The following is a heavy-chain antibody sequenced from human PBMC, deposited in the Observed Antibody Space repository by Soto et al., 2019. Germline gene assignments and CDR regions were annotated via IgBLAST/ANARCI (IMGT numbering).Heavy chain of an antibody. D-gene: IGHD1-26*01. CDR2: ISATDVAT. CDR3: VKDVYSGSSGQFDL. Sequence: EVQLLESGGGLVQPGGSLRLSCAASGFSFSSYAMGWVRQAPGKGLEWVSIISATDVATYYADSVKGHFIIARDDSRRTLFQQMNSLRAEDTAVYHCVKDVYSGSSGQFDLWGQGTLVTVSS. V-gene: IGHV3-23*01. J-gene: IGHJ5*02. CDR1: GFSFSSYA.